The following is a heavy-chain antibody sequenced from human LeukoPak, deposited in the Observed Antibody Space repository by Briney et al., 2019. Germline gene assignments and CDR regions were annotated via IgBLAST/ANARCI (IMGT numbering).Heavy chain of an antibody. J-gene: IGHJ4*02. CDR2: ISGSGEST. V-gene: IGHV3-23*01. CDR1: GFTFSNYA. CDR3: AREHWDFDY. D-gene: IGHD7-27*01. Sequence: PGGSLRLSCAASGFTFSNYAMTWVRQAPGKGLEWVSGISGSGESTYYGDSVKGRFTISRDNSKNTLYLQMNSLRAGDTAIYYCAREHWDFDYWGQGTLVTVSS.